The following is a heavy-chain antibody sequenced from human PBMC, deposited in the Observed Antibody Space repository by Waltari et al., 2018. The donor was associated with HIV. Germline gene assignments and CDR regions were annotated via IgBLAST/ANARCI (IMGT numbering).Heavy chain of an antibody. Sequence: EVQLVESGGGLVQPGRSLRLSCTASGITFGDYAMSWFRQAPGEGLEWVGFIRSKAYGGTTEYAASVKGRFIISRDDSKSIAYLQMNSLKTEDTAVYYCTRGRDCSSTSCYGDYWGQGTLVTVSS. CDR2: IRSKAYGGTT. CDR3: TRGRDCSSTSCYGDY. J-gene: IGHJ4*02. D-gene: IGHD2-2*01. CDR1: GITFGDYA. V-gene: IGHV3-49*03.